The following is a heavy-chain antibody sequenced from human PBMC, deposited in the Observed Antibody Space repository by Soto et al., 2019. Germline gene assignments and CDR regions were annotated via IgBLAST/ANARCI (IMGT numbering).Heavy chain of an antibody. CDR2: IYPGDSDT. J-gene: IGHJ5*02. CDR3: ARRQRAGYSSSSEGGALDP. Sequence: PGESLKISCKGSGYSFTSYWIGWVRQMPGKGLEWMGIIYPGDSDTRYSPSFQGQVTISADKSISTAYLQWSSLKASDTAMYYCARRQRAGYSSSSEGGALDPWGQGTLVTVSS. CDR1: GYSFTSYW. V-gene: IGHV5-51*01. D-gene: IGHD6-6*01.